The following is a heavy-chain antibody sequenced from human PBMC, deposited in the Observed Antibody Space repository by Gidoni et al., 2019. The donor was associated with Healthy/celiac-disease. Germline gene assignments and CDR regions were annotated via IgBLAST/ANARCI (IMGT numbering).Heavy chain of an antibody. CDR3: ARDLCPPSTSCPGPFDY. J-gene: IGHJ4*02. Sequence: QVQLVESGGGVVQPGRSLRLSCAASGFTFSSYGMHWVRQAPGKGLEWVAVIWYDGSNKYYADSVKGRFTISRDNSKNTLYLQMNSLRAEDTAVYYCARDLCPPSTSCPGPFDYWGQGTLVTVSS. CDR1: GFTFSSYG. D-gene: IGHD2-2*01. V-gene: IGHV3-33*01. CDR2: IWYDGSNK.